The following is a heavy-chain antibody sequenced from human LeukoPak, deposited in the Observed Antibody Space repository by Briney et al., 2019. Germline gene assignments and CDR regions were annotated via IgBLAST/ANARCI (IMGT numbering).Heavy chain of an antibody. V-gene: IGHV4-34*01. D-gene: IGHD2-2*01. CDR3: ARVGYCSSTSCFPADY. CDR2: INHSGST. J-gene: IGHJ4*02. Sequence: PSETLSLTCAVYGGSFSGYYWSWIRQPPGKGLEWIGEINHSGSTNYNPSLKSRVTMSVDTSKNQFSLKLSSVTAADTAVYYCARVGYCSSTSCFPADYWGQGTLVTVSS. CDR1: GGSFSGYY.